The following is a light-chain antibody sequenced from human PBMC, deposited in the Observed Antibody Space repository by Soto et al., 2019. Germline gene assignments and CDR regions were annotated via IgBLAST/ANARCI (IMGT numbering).Light chain of an antibody. CDR3: CTYAGSSLWV. J-gene: IGLJ3*02. Sequence: SVLTQPRSVSGSPGQSVTISCTGTSSDIGSYNYVSWYQQHPGKAPKLMIYDVSKRPSGVPDRFSGSKSGNTASLTISGLQTEDEADYYCCTYAGSSLWVFGGGPNLTV. CDR1: SSDIGSYNY. V-gene: IGLV2-11*01. CDR2: DVS.